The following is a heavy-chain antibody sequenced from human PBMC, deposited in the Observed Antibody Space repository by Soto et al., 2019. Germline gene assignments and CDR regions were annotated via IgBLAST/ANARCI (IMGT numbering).Heavy chain of an antibody. J-gene: IGHJ4*02. CDR3: AREGIRYYYDSSGYSD. Sequence: GGSLRLAGAASGFTCMSYAMHCARQAPGKGLEWVAVISYDGSNKYYADSVKGRFTISRHNSKNTLYLQMNTLRAEDTAVYYCAREGIRYYYDSSGYSDWGQGT. CDR2: ISYDGSNK. V-gene: IGHV3-30-3*01. CDR1: GFTCMSYA. D-gene: IGHD3-22*01.